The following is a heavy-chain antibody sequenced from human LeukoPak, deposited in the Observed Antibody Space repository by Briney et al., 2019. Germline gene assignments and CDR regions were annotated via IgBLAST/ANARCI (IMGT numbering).Heavy chain of an antibody. CDR2: IIPIFGTA. V-gene: IGHV1-69*13. CDR3: TTRACHAGGCSSSYYGLHF. Sequence: GASVKVSCKASGNSISNYAVSWVRQAPGQGFEWMGGIIPIFGTAEYAQKFQGRVTITADQSMSTTYMALSSLKSEDTATYYCTTRACHAGGCSSSYYGLHFWGQGTTVSVSS. J-gene: IGHJ6*02. CDR1: GNSISNYA. D-gene: IGHD2-15*01.